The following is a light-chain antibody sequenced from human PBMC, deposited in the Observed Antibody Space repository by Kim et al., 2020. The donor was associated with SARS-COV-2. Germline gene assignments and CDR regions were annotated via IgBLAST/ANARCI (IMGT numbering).Light chain of an antibody. Sequence: QSALTQPASVSGSPGQSVTFSCTGTSSDVGAYNFVSWYQQHPGKAPKLIIYDVNKRPSGISNRFSGSKSGNTASLTISGLQAEDEADYFCSSFTTAYTDVFGTGTKVTVL. CDR2: DVN. CDR3: SSFTTAYTDV. V-gene: IGLV2-14*01. J-gene: IGLJ1*01. CDR1: SSDVGAYNF.